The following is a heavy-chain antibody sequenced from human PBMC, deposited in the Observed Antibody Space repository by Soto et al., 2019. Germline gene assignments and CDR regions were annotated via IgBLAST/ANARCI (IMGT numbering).Heavy chain of an antibody. CDR1: GFDFTKSA. CDR2: ISGSGTST. Sequence: AQLVESGGGLAKPGGSLRLSCAASGFDFTKSAMNWVRQAPGKGLQWVSGISGSGTSTSHGDSVKGRFTISRDNSKNTLYLQMNSLRADDTAVYFCAKGHDFWTGYSYYYGMYIWGQGTTVTVSS. CDR3: AKGHDFWTGYSYYYGMYI. D-gene: IGHD3-3*01. J-gene: IGHJ6*02. V-gene: IGHV3-23*04.